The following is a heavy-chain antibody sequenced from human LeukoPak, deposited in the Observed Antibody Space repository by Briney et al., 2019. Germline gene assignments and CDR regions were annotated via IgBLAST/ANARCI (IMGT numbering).Heavy chain of an antibody. V-gene: IGHV4-59*12. J-gene: IGHJ3*02. Sequence: SETLSLTCTVSGDSISTYYWSWIRQPPGKGLEWIGNIFYSGSTYYSPSLKSRVTISLDTSRDQFSLKLNSVTAADTAVYYCAKSNGYGLVDIWGQGTMVTVSS. CDR1: GDSISTYY. D-gene: IGHD3-10*01. CDR2: IFYSGST. CDR3: AKSNGYGLVDI.